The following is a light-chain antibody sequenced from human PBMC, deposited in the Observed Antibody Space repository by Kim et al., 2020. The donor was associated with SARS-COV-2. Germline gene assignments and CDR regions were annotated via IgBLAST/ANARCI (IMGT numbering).Light chain of an antibody. CDR3: SSYTSSSTRL. Sequence: GQSITISCTETSSDVGGYNYVSWYQQHPGKAPKLMIYDVSNRPSGVSNRFSGSKSGNTASLTISGLQAEDEADYYCSSYTSSSTRLFGGGTQLTVL. CDR1: SSDVGGYNY. V-gene: IGLV2-14*03. CDR2: DVS. J-gene: IGLJ3*02.